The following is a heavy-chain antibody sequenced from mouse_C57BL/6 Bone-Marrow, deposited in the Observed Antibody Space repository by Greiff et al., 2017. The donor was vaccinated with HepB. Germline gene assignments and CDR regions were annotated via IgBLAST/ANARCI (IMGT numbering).Heavy chain of an antibody. CDR1: GYAFSSSW. CDR2: IYPGDGDT. J-gene: IGHJ1*03. D-gene: IGHD1-1*01. CDR3: ARGRGALLLRRGYFDV. Sequence: QVQLQQSGPELVKPGASVKISCKASGYAFSSSWMNWVKQRPGKGLEWIGRIYPGDGDTNYNGKFKGKATLTADKSSSTAYMQLSSLTSEDSAVYFWARGRGALLLRRGYFDVWGTGTTVTVSS. V-gene: IGHV1-82*01.